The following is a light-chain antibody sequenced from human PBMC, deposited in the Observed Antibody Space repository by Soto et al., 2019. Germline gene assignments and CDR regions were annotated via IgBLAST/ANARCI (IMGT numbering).Light chain of an antibody. Sequence: EIVLTQSPATLSLSPGERATLSCRASQSVGSYLAWYQQKPGQAPRLLIYGASSRATGIPDRFSGSGSGTDFTLTISRLEPEDFAVYYCQQYGNSTITFGQGTRLEIK. J-gene: IGKJ5*01. CDR2: GAS. V-gene: IGKV3-20*01. CDR1: QSVGSY. CDR3: QQYGNSTIT.